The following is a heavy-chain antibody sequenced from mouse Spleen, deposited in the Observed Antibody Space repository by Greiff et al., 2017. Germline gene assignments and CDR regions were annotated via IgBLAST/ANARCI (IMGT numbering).Heavy chain of an antibody. CDR3: ARPFYYGNYAWFAY. V-gene: IGHV1-64*01. CDR2: IHPNSGST. CDR1: GYTFTSYW. Sequence: QVQLQQSGAELVKPGASVKLSCKASGYTFTSYWMHWVKQRPGQGLEWIGMIHPNSGSTNYNEKFKSKATLTVDKSSSTAYMQLSSLTSEDSAVYYCARPFYYGNYAWFAYWGQGTLVTVSA. J-gene: IGHJ3*01. D-gene: IGHD2-1*01.